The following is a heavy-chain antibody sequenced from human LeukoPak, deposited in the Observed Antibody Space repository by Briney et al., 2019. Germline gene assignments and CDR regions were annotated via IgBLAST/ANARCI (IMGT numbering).Heavy chain of an antibody. CDR3: ARVFSSGWYGFDY. J-gene: IGHJ4*02. D-gene: IGHD6-19*01. CDR2: INLSGGST. V-gene: IGHV1-46*01. Sequence: VASVKVSCKASGYTFTSYYMHWVRQAPGQGLEWLGIINLSGGSTSYAQKFQGRVTMTRDTSTSTVYMELSSLRSEDTAVYYCARVFSSGWYGFDYWGQGTLVTVSS. CDR1: GYTFTSYY.